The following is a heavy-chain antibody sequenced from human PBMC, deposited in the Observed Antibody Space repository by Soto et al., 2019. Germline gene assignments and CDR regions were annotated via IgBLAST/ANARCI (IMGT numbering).Heavy chain of an antibody. J-gene: IGHJ4*02. CDR3: ARYSGKYQGPIDY. V-gene: IGHV3-30*03. D-gene: IGHD1-26*01. CDR1: GFTFSHYG. CDR2: ISYDGSNK. Sequence: QVQLVESGGGVVQPGRSLRLSCAASGFTFSHYGIHWVRQAPGKGLEWLAVISYDGSNKHYADSVKGRFTVSRDNSKNTLYLQMNSLRAEDTAGYFCARYSGKYQGPIDYWGQGTLATVSS.